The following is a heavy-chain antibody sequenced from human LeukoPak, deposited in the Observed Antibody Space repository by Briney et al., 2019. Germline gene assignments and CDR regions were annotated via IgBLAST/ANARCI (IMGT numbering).Heavy chain of an antibody. Sequence: SETLSLTCSVSGGSISSSDHFWGWIRQPPGKGLEWIGSIYYSGTTYYNPSLKSRVTISVDMSKNQFSLKLSSVIAADTAVYYCARHSDRTAYTAKGFDYWGQGTLVTVSS. CDR3: ARHSDRTAYTAKGFDY. V-gene: IGHV4-39*01. CDR2: IYYSGTT. CDR1: GGSISSSDHF. J-gene: IGHJ4*02. D-gene: IGHD2-21*02.